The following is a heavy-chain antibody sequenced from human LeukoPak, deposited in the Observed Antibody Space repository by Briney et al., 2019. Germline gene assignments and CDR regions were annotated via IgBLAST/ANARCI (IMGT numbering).Heavy chain of an antibody. CDR3: ASHEVQAKSAFDY. V-gene: IGHV4-59*01. CDR2: IYYSGST. J-gene: IGHJ4*02. CDR1: GGSISSYY. Sequence: PSETLSLTCTGSGGSISSYYWSWLRQAPGKGREWIGYIYYSGSTNYNPSLKSRVKISVDTSKKEFSLKGSSVTAADTAVYYCASHEVQAKSAFDYWGQGILVTVSS.